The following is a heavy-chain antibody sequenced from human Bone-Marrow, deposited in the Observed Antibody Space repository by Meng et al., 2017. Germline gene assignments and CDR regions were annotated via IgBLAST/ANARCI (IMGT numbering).Heavy chain of an antibody. D-gene: IGHD3-10*01. V-gene: IGHV3-23*01. CDR1: GFTFSSYA. J-gene: IGHJ6*02. CDR3: ARWGSGSYYLLDYYYYGMDV. CDR2: ISGSGGST. Sequence: GESLKISCAASGFTFSSYAMSWVGQAPGKGLEWVSAISGSGGSTYYADSVKGRFTISRDNPKNTLYLQMTSLRAEDTAVYYCARWGSGSYYLLDYYYYGMDVWGQGTTVTVSS.